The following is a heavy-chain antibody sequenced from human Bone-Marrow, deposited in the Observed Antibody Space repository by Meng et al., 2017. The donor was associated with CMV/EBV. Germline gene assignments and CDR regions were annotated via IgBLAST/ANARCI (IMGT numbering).Heavy chain of an antibody. CDR1: GFTFSSYS. CDR2: ISSSSSYI. J-gene: IGHJ4*02. CDR3: ASGYSYGDYFDY. D-gene: IGHD5-18*01. V-gene: IGHV3-21*01. Sequence: GESLKISCAASGFTFSSYSMNWVRQAPGKGLEWVSSISSSSSYIYYADSVKGRFTISRDNAKNSLYLQMNSLRAEDTAVHYCASGYSYGDYFDYWGQGTLVTVSS.